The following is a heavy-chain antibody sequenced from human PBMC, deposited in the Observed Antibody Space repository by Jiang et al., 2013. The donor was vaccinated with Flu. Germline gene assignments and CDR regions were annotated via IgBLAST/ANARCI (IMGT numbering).Heavy chain of an antibody. D-gene: IGHD5-24*01. J-gene: IGHJ4*02. V-gene: IGHV4-31*02. CDR2: GST. CDR3: ARESGSVEAATFGFYFDY. Sequence: GSTYYNPSLKSRITISRDTSKSQFSLKVTSVTAADTAVYYCARESGSVEAATFGFYFDYWGQGTLVTVSS.